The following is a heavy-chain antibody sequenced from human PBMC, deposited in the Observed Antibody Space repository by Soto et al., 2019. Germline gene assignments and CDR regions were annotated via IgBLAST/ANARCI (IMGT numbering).Heavy chain of an antibody. V-gene: IGHV4-4*02. CDR3: ARSEATVLDY. J-gene: IGHJ4*02. CDR2: THHSGRT. Sequence: QVQLQESGPGLVKPSGTLSLTCTVSGGSMSSSNWWNWVRQPPGKGLEWIGETHHSGRTNYNPSPKSRVTISVDKSKNHFSLKLSSVTAADKAVYYCARSEATVLDYWGQGTLVTVSS. D-gene: IGHD4-17*01. CDR1: GGSMSSSNW.